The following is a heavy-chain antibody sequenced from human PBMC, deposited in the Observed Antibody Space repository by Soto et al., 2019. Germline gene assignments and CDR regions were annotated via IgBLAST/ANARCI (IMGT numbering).Heavy chain of an antibody. V-gene: IGHV1-69*13. CDR2: IIPIFGTA. CDR3: ARGSRLVGATVDWFDP. CDR1: GGTFSSYA. Sequence: ASVKVSCKASGGTFSSYAISWVRQAPGQGLEWMGGIIPIFGTANYAQKFQGRVTITAGESTSTAYMELSSLRSEDTAVYYCARGSRLVGATVDWFDPWGQGSLVPVSS. D-gene: IGHD1-26*01. J-gene: IGHJ5*02.